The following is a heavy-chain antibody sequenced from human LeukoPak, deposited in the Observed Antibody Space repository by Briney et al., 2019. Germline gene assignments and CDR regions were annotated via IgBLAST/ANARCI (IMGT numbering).Heavy chain of an antibody. CDR3: ARVDRLRGWLAEY. D-gene: IGHD3-16*01. CDR2: INSDGSST. CDR1: GFTFSSYW. Sequence: GGSLRLSCAASGFTFSSYWMHWVRQAPGKGLVWVSRINSDGSSTSYADSVKGRFTISRDNAKNTLYLQMNSLRAEDTAVYCCARVDRLRGWLAEYWGQGTLVTVSS. V-gene: IGHV3-74*01. J-gene: IGHJ4*02.